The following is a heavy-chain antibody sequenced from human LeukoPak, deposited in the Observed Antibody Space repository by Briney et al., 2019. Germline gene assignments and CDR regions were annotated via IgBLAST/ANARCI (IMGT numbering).Heavy chain of an antibody. V-gene: IGHV3-74*01. CDR3: ARGNRFGELLS. D-gene: IGHD3-10*01. J-gene: IGHJ5*02. Sequence: SRLNDDGSSTSYADSVKDRFTISRDNAKNTLYLQMDSLRAEDTALYYCARGNRFGELLSWGQGTLVTVSS. CDR2: LNDDGSST.